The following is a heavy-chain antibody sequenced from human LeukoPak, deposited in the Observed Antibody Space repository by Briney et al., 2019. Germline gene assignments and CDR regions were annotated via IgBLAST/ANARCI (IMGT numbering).Heavy chain of an antibody. CDR2: IYYSGST. Sequence: PSETLSLTCTVSGGSISSSSYYWGWIRQPPGKGLEWIGSIYYSGSTYYNPSLKSRVTISVDTSKNQFSLKLSSVTAADTAVYYRARQSTVTTSFDYWGQGTLVTVSS. CDR3: ARQSTVTTSFDY. V-gene: IGHV4-39*01. CDR1: GGSISSSSYY. J-gene: IGHJ4*02. D-gene: IGHD4-17*01.